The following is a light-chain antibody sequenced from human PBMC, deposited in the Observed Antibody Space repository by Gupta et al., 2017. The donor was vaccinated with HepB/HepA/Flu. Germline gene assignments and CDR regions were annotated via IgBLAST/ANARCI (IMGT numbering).Light chain of an antibody. CDR2: GKN. V-gene: IGLV3-19*01. CDR1: SLRRYY. Sequence: SSELTEDPAVLVALGPPARITCQGDSLRRYYTSWYQQKPGQAPVLVIYGKNNRPSGIPDRDRVSSSRNTASLTITGAQAEDEADYDCNSRDSSGNHLVFGGGTKLTVL. CDR3: NSRDSSGNHLV. J-gene: IGLJ2*01.